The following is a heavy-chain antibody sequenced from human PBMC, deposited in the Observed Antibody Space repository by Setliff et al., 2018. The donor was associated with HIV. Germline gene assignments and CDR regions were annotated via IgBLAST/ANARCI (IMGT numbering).Heavy chain of an antibody. Sequence: PGGSLRLSCAVSGFMFSNYAMNWVRQGPGRELEWVSAISGSGRGTYYADSVKGRFTISRDNSKDTLYLQVNSLRTEDTAVYFCARDDRWVYNDYLDYWGQGTLVTVSS. D-gene: IGHD3-10*01. CDR2: ISGSGRGT. CDR1: GFMFSNYA. CDR3: ARDDRWVYNDYLDY. V-gene: IGHV3-23*01. J-gene: IGHJ4*02.